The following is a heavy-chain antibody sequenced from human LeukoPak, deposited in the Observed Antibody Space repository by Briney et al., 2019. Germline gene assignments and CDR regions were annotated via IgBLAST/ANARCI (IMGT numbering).Heavy chain of an antibody. Sequence: HTGGSLRLSCAASGITLNNYGMTWVRQAPGKGLEWVAGISDSGGSTKYADSVKGRFTISRDNPKNTLYLQMNSLRAEDTAVYFCAKRGVVIRVILVGFHKEAYYFESWGQGALVTVSS. V-gene: IGHV3-23*01. CDR1: GITLNNYG. J-gene: IGHJ4*02. D-gene: IGHD3/OR15-3a*01. CDR2: ISDSGGST. CDR3: AKRGVVIRVILVGFHKEAYYFES.